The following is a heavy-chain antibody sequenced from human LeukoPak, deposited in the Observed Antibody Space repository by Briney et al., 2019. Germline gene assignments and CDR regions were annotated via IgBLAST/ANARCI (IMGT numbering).Heavy chain of an antibody. Sequence: SETLSLTCTVSGGSISSYYWSWIRQPPGKGLEWIGYIYYSGSTNYNPSLKSRVTISVDTSKNQFSPKLSSVTAADTAVYYCARGFTMVRGHWFDPWGQGTLVTVSS. CDR2: IYYSGST. CDR1: GGSISSYY. J-gene: IGHJ5*02. CDR3: ARGFTMVRGHWFDP. V-gene: IGHV4-59*01. D-gene: IGHD3-10*01.